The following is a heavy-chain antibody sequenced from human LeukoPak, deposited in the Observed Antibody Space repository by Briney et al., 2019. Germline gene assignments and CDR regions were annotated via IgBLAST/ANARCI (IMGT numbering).Heavy chain of an antibody. Sequence: VASVKVSCKASGYTFTGYYMHWVRQAPGQGLEWMGRINPNSGGTNYAQKFQGRVTMTRDTSISTAYMELSRLRSDDTAVYYCAMDRRYCRSTSCIGYYYYYLDVWAKGTTVTVSS. J-gene: IGHJ6*03. CDR2: INPNSGGT. D-gene: IGHD2-2*01. V-gene: IGHV1-2*02. CDR1: GYTFTGYY. CDR3: AMDRRYCRSTSCIGYYYYYLDV.